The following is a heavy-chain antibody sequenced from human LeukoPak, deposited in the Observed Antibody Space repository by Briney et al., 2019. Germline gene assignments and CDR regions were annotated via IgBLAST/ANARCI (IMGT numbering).Heavy chain of an antibody. CDR3: ARGPDTAMVHFDY. Sequence: SSETLSLTCTVSGGPISSGDYYRSWIRQPPGKGLEWIGYIYYSGSTYYNPSLKSRVTISVDTSKNQFSPKLSSVTAADTAVYYCARGPDTAMVHFDYWGQGTLVTVSS. J-gene: IGHJ4*02. D-gene: IGHD5-18*01. CDR2: IYYSGST. V-gene: IGHV4-30-4*08. CDR1: GGPISSGDYY.